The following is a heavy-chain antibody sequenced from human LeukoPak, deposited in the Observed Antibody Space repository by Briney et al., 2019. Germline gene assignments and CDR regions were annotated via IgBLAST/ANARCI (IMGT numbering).Heavy chain of an antibody. V-gene: IGHV3-74*01. Sequence: GGSLRLSCAASGLSFSGYWMHWVRQAPGKGLVWVSRIKSDGSSTSYADSVKGRFTVSRDNAKNTLYLQMNSLRVEDTAVYFCARSDWFDPWGQGTLVTVSS. CDR3: ARSDWFDP. CDR2: IKSDGSST. J-gene: IGHJ5*02. CDR1: GLSFSGYW.